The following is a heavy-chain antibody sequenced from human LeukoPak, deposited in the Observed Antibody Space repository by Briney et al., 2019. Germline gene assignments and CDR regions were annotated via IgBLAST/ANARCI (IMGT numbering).Heavy chain of an antibody. CDR1: GGTFSSYA. Sequence: GASVKVSCKASGGTFSSYAVSWVRQAPGQGLEWMGGIIPIFGTANYAQKFQGRVTITADKSTSTAYMELSSLRSEDTAVYYCARGIPGAHHWFDPWGQGTLVTVSS. J-gene: IGHJ5*02. CDR2: IIPIFGTA. CDR3: ARGIPGAHHWFDP. V-gene: IGHV1-69*06.